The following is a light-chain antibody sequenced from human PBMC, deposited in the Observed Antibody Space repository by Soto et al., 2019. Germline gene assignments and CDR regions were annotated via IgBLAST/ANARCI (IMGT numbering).Light chain of an antibody. J-gene: IGKJ5*01. V-gene: IGKV1-39*01. CDR3: QHSYSNFPIT. CDR1: QSISGY. Sequence: DIQVTQSPSSLTASVGDRVTISCRASQSISGYLNWYQQKPGKAPNLLIFDASSLQSGVPSRFSGRGSGAEYTLTISSLQPEDFATYFCQHSYSNFPITFGQGTRLGIK. CDR2: DAS.